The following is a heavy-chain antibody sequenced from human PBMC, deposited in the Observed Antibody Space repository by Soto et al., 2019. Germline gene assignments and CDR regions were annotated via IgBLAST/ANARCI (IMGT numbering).Heavy chain of an antibody. J-gene: IGHJ4*02. D-gene: IGHD3-16*01. CDR3: GGGNK. Sequence: GGALGLSCAASGFSFRDSWMSWVRQPPGKGLEWVANIRPDGTDKYYVDSVKGRFTVSRDNAKNSVYLQVDSLKTDDTAGSYCGGGNKWGKGTLVSVSS. CDR2: IRPDGTDK. V-gene: IGHV3-7*03. CDR1: GFSFRDSW.